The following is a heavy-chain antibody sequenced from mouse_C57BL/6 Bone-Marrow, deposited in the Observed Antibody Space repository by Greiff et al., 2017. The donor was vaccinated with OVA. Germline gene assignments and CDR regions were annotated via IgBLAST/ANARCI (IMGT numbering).Heavy chain of an antibody. CDR3: ARQAYGSSYRYFDV. J-gene: IGHJ1*03. V-gene: IGHV1-72*01. CDR1: GYTFTSYW. D-gene: IGHD1-1*01. CDR2: IDPNSGGT. Sequence: QQSCKASGYTFTSYWMHWVKQRPGRGLEWIGRIDPNSGGTKYNEKFKSKATLTVDKPSSTAYMQLSSLTSEDSAVYYCARQAYGSSYRYFDVWGTGTTVTVSS.